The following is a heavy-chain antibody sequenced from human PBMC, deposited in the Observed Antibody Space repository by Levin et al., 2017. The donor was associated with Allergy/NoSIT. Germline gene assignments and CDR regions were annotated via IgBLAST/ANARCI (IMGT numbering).Heavy chain of an antibody. CDR3: AKFSEVIRTDIGDY. V-gene: IGHV3-30*18. Sequence: GGSLRLSCAASGFIFSSYTMHWVRQAPGKGLEWVSSISYDGSRQSYADSVKGRFTISRDNSKNTLYFQMNSLRTDDTAVYFCAKFSEVIRTDIGDYWGQGTLVTVSS. J-gene: IGHJ4*02. CDR2: ISYDGSRQ. D-gene: IGHD2-15*01. CDR1: GFIFSSYT.